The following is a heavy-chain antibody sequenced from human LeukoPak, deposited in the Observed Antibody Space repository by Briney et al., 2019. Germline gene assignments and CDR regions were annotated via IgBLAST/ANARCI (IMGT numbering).Heavy chain of an antibody. CDR2: IIPIFGTA. CDR1: GYTFTSYA. CDR3: ARETYDILTRNQIGYGMDV. Sequence: SVKVSCKASGYTFTSYAISWVRQAPGQGLEWMGGIIPIFGTANYAQKFQGRVTITADESTSTAYMELSSLRSDDTAVYYCARETYDILTRNQIGYGMDVWGQGTTVTVSS. V-gene: IGHV1-69*13. D-gene: IGHD3-9*01. J-gene: IGHJ6*02.